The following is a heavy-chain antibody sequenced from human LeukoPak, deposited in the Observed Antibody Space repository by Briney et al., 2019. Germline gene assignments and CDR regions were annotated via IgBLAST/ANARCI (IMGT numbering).Heavy chain of an antibody. CDR1: GYTFTSYD. D-gene: IGHD6-13*01. Sequence: ASVKVSCKASGYTFTSYDINWVRQATGQGLEWMGWMNPNSGNTGYAQKFQGRITMTRNTSISRADMELSSLGSEDTAVYYCARGVSSSWYHIDNWGQGTLVTVSS. V-gene: IGHV1-8*01. CDR3: ARGVSSSWYHIDN. J-gene: IGHJ4*02. CDR2: MNPNSGNT.